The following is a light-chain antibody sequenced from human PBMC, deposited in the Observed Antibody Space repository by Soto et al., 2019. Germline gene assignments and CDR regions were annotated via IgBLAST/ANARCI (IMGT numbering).Light chain of an antibody. V-gene: IGLV2-14*01. Sequence: QSVLTQPASVSGSPGQSITISCTGTSSDVGGYNYVSWYQQHPGKAPKLMTYDVTNRPSGVSNRFSGSKSGNTASLTISGLQAEDEADYYCSSYTSSSTPLVFGGGTQLTVL. CDR1: SSDVGGYNY. CDR2: DVT. J-gene: IGLJ3*02. CDR3: SSYTSSSTPLV.